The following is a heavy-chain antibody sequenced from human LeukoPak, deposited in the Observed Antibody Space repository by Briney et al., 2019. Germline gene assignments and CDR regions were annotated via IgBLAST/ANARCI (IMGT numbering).Heavy chain of an antibody. V-gene: IGHV3-11*04. CDR2: ISSSGSTI. D-gene: IGHD6-13*01. CDR3: ARGKSSWAAPPPWFDP. J-gene: IGHJ5*02. CDR1: GLTFSDYY. Sequence: GGSLRLSCAASGLTFSDYYMSWIRQAPGKGLEWVSYISSSGSTIYYADSVKGRFTISRDNAKNSLYLQMNSLRAEDTAVYYCARGKSSWAAPPPWFDPWGQGTLVTVSS.